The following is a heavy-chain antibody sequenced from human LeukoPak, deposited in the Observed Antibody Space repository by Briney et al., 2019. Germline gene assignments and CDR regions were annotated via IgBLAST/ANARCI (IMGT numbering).Heavy chain of an antibody. CDR2: IYWDDDE. CDR3: AHSCGGGNSAYFDY. D-gene: IGHD4-23*01. Sequence: RKSGPTLVNPTQTLTLTCTFSGFSLSTSGVGVGWIRQPPGKALEWLADIYWDDDERYSPSLKSRLTITKDTSKNQVVLTMTNMDPVDTATYYCAHSCGGGNSAYFDYWGQGTLVTVSS. J-gene: IGHJ4*02. CDR1: GFSLSTSGVG. V-gene: IGHV2-5*02.